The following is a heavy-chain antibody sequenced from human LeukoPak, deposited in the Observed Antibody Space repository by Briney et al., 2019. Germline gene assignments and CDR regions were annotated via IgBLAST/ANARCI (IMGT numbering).Heavy chain of an antibody. J-gene: IGHJ4*02. Sequence: GGSLRLSCAASGFTFSSYEMNWVRQAPGKGLEWVSYISSSGSIIYYADSVKGRFTISRDNGKNSLYVQMKSLRAEDTAVYYRARVATYCSGGSCPYYFDYWGQGTLVTVSS. CDR2: ISSSGSII. CDR3: ARVATYCSGGSCPYYFDY. D-gene: IGHD2-15*01. V-gene: IGHV3-48*03. CDR1: GFTFSSYE.